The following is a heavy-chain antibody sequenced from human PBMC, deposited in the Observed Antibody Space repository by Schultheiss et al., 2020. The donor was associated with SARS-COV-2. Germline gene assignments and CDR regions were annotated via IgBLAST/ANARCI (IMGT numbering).Heavy chain of an antibody. CDR1: GGTFSSYA. CDR3: ARDIVTYYYDSSGNKDAFDI. J-gene: IGHJ3*02. V-gene: IGHV1-69*04. CDR2: IIPILGIA. D-gene: IGHD3-22*01. Sequence: SVKVSCKASGGTFSSYAISWVRQAPGQGLEWMGRIIPILGIANYAQKFQGRVTITADKSTSTAYMELSSLRSEDTAVYYCARDIVTYYYDSSGNKDAFDIWDQGTMVTVSS.